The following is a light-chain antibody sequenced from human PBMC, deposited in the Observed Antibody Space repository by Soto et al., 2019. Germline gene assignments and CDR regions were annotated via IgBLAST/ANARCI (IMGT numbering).Light chain of an antibody. Sequence: ETVMTQSPATLSVSPGETVTLSCRASQSVSSNVAWYQQKPGQAPRLLIYGASTRATGIPVRFSGSGSGTEFTLTISSLQSEDFAVYYCQQYNNWPPYSFGQGTKLAIK. V-gene: IGKV3-15*01. J-gene: IGKJ2*01. CDR1: QSVSSN. CDR2: GAS. CDR3: QQYNNWPPYS.